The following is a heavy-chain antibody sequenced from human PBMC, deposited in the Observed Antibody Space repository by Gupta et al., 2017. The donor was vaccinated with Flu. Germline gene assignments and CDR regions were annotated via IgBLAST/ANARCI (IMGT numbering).Heavy chain of an antibody. J-gene: IGHJ3*02. Sequence: TGKTHYNPSLKSRVSVSLDTSKNHFSLSLTAVTAADAAVYFCARLCATDTCPRNSFDSWGPGTTVTVSS. CDR2: TGKT. D-gene: IGHD2-15*01. V-gene: IGHV4-39*02. CDR3: ARLCATDTCPRNSFDS.